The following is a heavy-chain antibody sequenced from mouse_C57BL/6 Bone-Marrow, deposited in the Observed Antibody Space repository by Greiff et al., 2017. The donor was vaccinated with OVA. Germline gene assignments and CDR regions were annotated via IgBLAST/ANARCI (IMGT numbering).Heavy chain of an antibody. D-gene: IGHD2-4*01. Sequence: VQLQESGAELVMPGASVKLSCKASGYTFTSYWMHWVKQRPGQGLEWIGEIDPSDSYTNYNQKFKGKSTLTVDKSSSTAYMQLSSLTSEDSAVYYCARWRNMSGYDYDGTFDYWGQGTTLTVSS. V-gene: IGHV1-69*01. CDR2: IDPSDSYT. CDR3: ARWRNMSGYDYDGTFDY. J-gene: IGHJ2*01. CDR1: GYTFTSYW.